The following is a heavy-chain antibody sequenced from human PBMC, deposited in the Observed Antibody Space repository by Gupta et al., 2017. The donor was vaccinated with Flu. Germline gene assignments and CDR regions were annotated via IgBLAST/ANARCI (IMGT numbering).Heavy chain of an antibody. V-gene: IGHV3-7*04. Sequence: EVQLVESGGGLVQPGGSLRLSCTASGFTFSRYWMGWVRHFPGKGLEWVGQIKEDGSEKWYLDSLEGRFTISRDNARNSLYLQVNSVRAEDTAVYYCARDVLGGCFDNWGRGTPVTVSS. CDR1: GFTFSRYW. CDR3: ARDVLGGCFDN. CDR2: IKEDGSEK. J-gene: IGHJ4*02. D-gene: IGHD3-16*01.